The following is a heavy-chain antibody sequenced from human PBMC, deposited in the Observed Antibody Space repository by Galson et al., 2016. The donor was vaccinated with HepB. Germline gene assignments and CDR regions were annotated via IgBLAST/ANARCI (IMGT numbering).Heavy chain of an antibody. CDR1: AFTFSNYA. V-gene: IGHV3-23*01. D-gene: IGHD3-10*01. CDR2: VTGDGGNT. Sequence: SLRLSCAASAFTFSNYAMSWVRQAPEKGLEWVACVTGDGGNTYYADSVKGRFSISRDNSENTLYLQMDSLRAEDTAVYYCAKTVGYYGSRSYYSDYWGQGTLVTVSS. CDR3: AKTVGYYGSRSYYSDY. J-gene: IGHJ4*02.